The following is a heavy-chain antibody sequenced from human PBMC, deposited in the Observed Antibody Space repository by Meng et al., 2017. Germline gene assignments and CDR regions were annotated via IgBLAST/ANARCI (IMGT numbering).Heavy chain of an antibody. V-gene: IGHV3-74*01. J-gene: IGHJ6*02. Sequence: GESLKISCAASGFTFSSYWMHWVRQAPGEGLVWVSRINSDGSSTSYADSVKGRFTISRDNAKNTLYLQMNSLRAEDTAVYYCARDDYDILTALVPYYYYYGMDVWGQGTTVTGAS. CDR2: INSDGSST. D-gene: IGHD3-9*01. CDR3: ARDDYDILTALVPYYYYYGMDV. CDR1: GFTFSSYW.